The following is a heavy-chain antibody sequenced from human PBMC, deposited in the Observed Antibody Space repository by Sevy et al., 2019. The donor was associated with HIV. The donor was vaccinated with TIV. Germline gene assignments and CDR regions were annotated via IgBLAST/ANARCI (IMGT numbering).Heavy chain of an antibody. D-gene: IGHD5-18*01. V-gene: IGHV3-23*01. J-gene: IGHJ4*02. CDR3: ARKMGGGSGMAFLVDY. CDR1: GFTFRSFA. Sequence: GGSLRLSCAASGFTFRSFAMGWVRQAPGKWLDWISVISCTGDHTYYADSVKGRLTISRDNSKNTLFLQMNSLIAEDTAIFYCARKMGGGSGMAFLVDYWGQGTLVTVSS. CDR2: ISCTGDHT.